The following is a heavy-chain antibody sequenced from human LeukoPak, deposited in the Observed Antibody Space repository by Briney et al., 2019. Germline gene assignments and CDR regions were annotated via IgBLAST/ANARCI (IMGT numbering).Heavy chain of an antibody. Sequence: PGGSLRISCAASGFTFSDYYMSWIRQAPGKGLEWVSYISSSSSYTNYADSVKGRFTISRNNAKNSLYLQMNSLKAENTAVYYCAIDKTPYCGGECFAFDIWGQGTMVTVSS. CDR3: AIDKTPYCGGECFAFDI. CDR2: ISSSSSYT. D-gene: IGHD2-21*01. J-gene: IGHJ3*02. V-gene: IGHV3-11*05. CDR1: GFTFSDYY.